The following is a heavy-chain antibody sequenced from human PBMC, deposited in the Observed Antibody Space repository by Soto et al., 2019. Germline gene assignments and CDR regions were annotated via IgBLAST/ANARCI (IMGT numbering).Heavy chain of an antibody. CDR3: AAATTWNFHFPY. V-gene: IGHV3-33*03. CDR2: IWYDGSNK. J-gene: IGHJ4*02. Sequence: QAQLVESGGGVVQPGTSLRLSCAASGFTISTHGMHWVRQAPGKGLEWLANIWYDGSNKFYAESVKGRFSISKDNSKNTLYLQMSSLRAEDTAVYYCAAATTWNFHFPYWGQGNQGTVSS. D-gene: IGHD1-7*01. CDR1: GFTISTHG.